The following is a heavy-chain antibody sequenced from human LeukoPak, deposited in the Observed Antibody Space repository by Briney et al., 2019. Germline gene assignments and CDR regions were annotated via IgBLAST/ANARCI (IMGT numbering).Heavy chain of an antibody. D-gene: IGHD5-18*01. CDR3: ARRGYSYGKNYYIDL. V-gene: IGHV4-59*01. CDR1: GGSISSYY. CDR2: IYYSGST. J-gene: IGHJ6*03. Sequence: PSETLSLTCTVSGGSISSYYWSWIRQPPGRGLEWIGYIYYSGSTNYNPSLKSRVTISVDTSKNQFSLKLSSVTAADTAVYYCARRGYSYGKNYYIDLWAKEPAVTVSS.